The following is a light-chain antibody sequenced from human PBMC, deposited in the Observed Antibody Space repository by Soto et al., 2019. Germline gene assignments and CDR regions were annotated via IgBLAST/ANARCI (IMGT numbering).Light chain of an antibody. CDR2: DAS. CDR3: QQRSNWPRT. CDR1: QSVSSSF. J-gene: IGKJ5*01. Sequence: EILLTHSPATLSLSPGERATLSCRACQSVSSSFLAWYQQKPGQAPRLLIYDASNRATGIPARFSGSGSGTDFTLTISSLEPEDFAVYYCQQRSNWPRTFGQGTRLEI. V-gene: IGKV3-11*01.